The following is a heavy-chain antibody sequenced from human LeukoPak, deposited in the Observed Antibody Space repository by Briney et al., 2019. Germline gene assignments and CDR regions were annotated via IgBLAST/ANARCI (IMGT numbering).Heavy chain of an antibody. CDR2: IYHSGSI. CDR1: GASISSADHW. J-gene: IGHJ4*02. Sequence: SETLSLTCSVSGASISSADHWWAWIRQPPGMGLEWIGSIYHSGSIYYNPSLKSRLTISVETYRNQFSLRLNSLTAAETAVYYCARRIARGLWAFDSWGQGSLVTVTS. D-gene: IGHD1-26*01. V-gene: IGHV4-39*01. CDR3: ARRIARGLWAFDS.